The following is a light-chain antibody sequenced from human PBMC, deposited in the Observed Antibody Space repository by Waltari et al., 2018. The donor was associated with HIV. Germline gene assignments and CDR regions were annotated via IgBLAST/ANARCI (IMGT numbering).Light chain of an antibody. J-gene: IGLJ1*01. CDR1: SPDISGYAY. V-gene: IGLV2-8*01. Sequence: QSALTQPPSASGSLGQPVTIPCTGTSPDISGYAYVSWYQQHPGKAPKLLIYEVNKRPSGVPDRFSASRSDNRASLTVSGLQYEDEAEYYCSSYTDFNTPHVFGTGTKVTVL. CDR3: SSYTDFNTPHV. CDR2: EVN.